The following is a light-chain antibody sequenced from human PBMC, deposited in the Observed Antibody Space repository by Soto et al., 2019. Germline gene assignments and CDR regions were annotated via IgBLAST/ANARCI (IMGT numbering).Light chain of an antibody. V-gene: IGLV2-14*03. CDR3: SSYTTSNTRQIV. CDR1: SSDVGGYNY. Sequence: QSVLTQPSSVSGSPGQSITISCTGTSSDVGGYNYVSWYQHHPGKAPKIMIFGVSNRPSGVSNRFSGSKSGNTASLTISGLQPEDEADYYCSSYTTSNTRQIVFGTGTKVTVL. J-gene: IGLJ1*01. CDR2: GVS.